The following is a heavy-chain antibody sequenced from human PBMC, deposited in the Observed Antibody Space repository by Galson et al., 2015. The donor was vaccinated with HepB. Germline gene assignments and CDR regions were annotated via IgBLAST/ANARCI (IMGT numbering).Heavy chain of an antibody. Sequence: SVKVSCKASGGTFSSYTISWVRQAPGQGLEWMGRIIPILGIANYAQKFQGRVTITADKSTSTAYMELSSLRSEDTAVYYCARDHCGGDCYRIGSVFRYYYGMDVWGQGTTVTVSS. CDR3: ARDHCGGDCYRIGSVFRYYYGMDV. CDR2: IIPILGIA. CDR1: GGTFSSYT. V-gene: IGHV1-69*04. J-gene: IGHJ6*02. D-gene: IGHD2-21*02.